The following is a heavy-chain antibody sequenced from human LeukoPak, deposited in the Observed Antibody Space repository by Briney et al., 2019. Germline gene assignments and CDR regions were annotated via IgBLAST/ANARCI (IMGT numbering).Heavy chain of an antibody. J-gene: IGHJ6*02. Sequence: PGGSLRLSCAASEFTFDDYAMHWVRQTPGKGLQWVSLISGDGGTTYYADSVKGRFTISRDNSKNSLYLQMNSLRTEDTALYYCAKDLYGSGSYGLAYYYGLDVWGQGTTVTVSS. D-gene: IGHD3-10*01. CDR3: AKDLYGSGSYGLAYYYGLDV. CDR2: ISGDGGTT. CDR1: EFTFDDYA. V-gene: IGHV3-43*02.